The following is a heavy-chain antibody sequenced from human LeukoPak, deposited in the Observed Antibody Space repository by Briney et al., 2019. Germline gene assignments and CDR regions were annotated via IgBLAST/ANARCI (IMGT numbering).Heavy chain of an antibody. D-gene: IGHD2-21*02. CDR1: GFTFSSYG. V-gene: IGHV3-30*03. CDR3: AREVAYCGGDCYSANWFDP. CDR2: ISYDGSNK. Sequence: PGGSLRLSCAASGFTFSSYGMHWVRQAPGKGLEWVAVISYDGSNKYYADSVKGRFTISRDNSKNTLYLQMNSLRAEDTAVYYCAREVAYCGGDCYSANWFDPWGQGTLVTVSS. J-gene: IGHJ5*02.